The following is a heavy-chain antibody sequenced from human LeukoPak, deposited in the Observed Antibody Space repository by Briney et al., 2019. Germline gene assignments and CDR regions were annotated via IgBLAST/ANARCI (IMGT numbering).Heavy chain of an antibody. J-gene: IGHJ4*02. CDR3: ARQDYYDSSGPTDYFDY. D-gene: IGHD3-22*01. V-gene: IGHV4-38-2*01. Sequence: SETLSLTCAVSGYSISSGYYWGWIRQPPGKGLEWIGSIYHSGSTYYNPSLKSRVTISVDTSKNQLSLKLSSVTAADTAVYYCARQDYYDSSGPTDYFDYWGQGTLVTVSS. CDR1: GYSISSGYY. CDR2: IYHSGST.